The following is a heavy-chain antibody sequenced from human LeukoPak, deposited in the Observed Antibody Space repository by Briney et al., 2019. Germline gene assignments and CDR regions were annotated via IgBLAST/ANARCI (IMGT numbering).Heavy chain of an antibody. Sequence: PGGSLRLSCAASGFTFSSYAMHWVRQAPGKGLEWVAVISYDGSNKYYADPVKGRFTISRDNSKNTLYLQMNSLRAEDTAVYYCARDLRVGATMRYDAFDIWGQGTMVTVSS. J-gene: IGHJ3*02. V-gene: IGHV3-30-3*01. CDR1: GFTFSSYA. CDR3: ARDLRVGATMRYDAFDI. CDR2: ISYDGSNK. D-gene: IGHD1-26*01.